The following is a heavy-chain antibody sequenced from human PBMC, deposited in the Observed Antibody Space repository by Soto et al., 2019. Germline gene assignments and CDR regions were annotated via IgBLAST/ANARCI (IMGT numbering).Heavy chain of an antibody. D-gene: IGHD3-9*01. Sequence: EVHLLETGGKLVQPGGSLRLSCAASGFTFSSYAMSWVRQAPGKGPEWVSSISGSGDVIHYADSVKGRFTISRDNSKNTLWLQMHSLRAEDTAVYYCAKAIRFLDMALDNWGQGALVTVSS. CDR2: ISGSGDVI. CDR3: AKAIRFLDMALDN. J-gene: IGHJ4*02. CDR1: GFTFSSYA. V-gene: IGHV3-23*01.